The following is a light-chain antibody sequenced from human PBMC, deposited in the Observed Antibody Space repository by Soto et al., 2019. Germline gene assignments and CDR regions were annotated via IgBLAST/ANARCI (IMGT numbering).Light chain of an antibody. CDR3: QQYKNYFVT. V-gene: IGKV1-5*01. J-gene: IGKJ4*01. Sequence: DFQMSQSPSTLSASVGDRVTITCRASERVSSWLYWYQQKPGKAPKLLIYDASSLQSGVPSWLSDSGSGTYYTLSLSSLQPDDFASYHCQQYKNYFVTFRGGTKVQIK. CDR1: ERVSSW. CDR2: DAS.